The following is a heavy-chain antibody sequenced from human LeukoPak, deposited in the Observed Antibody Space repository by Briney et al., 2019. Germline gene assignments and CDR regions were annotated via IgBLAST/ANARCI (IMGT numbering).Heavy chain of an antibody. CDR3: ARGGRAVSLDY. Sequence: PGGSLRLPCAASGFTFSSYSMNWVRQAPGKGLEWVSYISSSSSTIYYADSVKGRFTISRDNAKNSLYLQMNSLRAEDTAVYYCARGGRAVSLDYWGQGTLVTVSS. CDR2: ISSSSSTI. D-gene: IGHD2-8*01. CDR1: GFTFSSYS. J-gene: IGHJ4*02. V-gene: IGHV3-48*01.